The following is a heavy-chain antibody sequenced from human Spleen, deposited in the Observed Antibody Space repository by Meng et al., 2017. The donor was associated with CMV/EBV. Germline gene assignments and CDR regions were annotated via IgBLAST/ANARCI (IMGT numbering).Heavy chain of an antibody. CDR1: GCSISSSSYY. CDR3: ARGGNGVCPTH. V-gene: IGHV4-39*07. J-gene: IGHJ4*02. D-gene: IGHD2-8*01. CDR2: IYYSGST. Sequence: QPQPHESCPGLVKPSETLSLACTVSGCSISSSSYYWGCSRQPPGKGLEWIGSIYYSGSTYYNPSLKSRVTISVDTSKNQFSLKLSSVTAADTAVYYCARGGNGVCPTHWGQGTLVTVSS.